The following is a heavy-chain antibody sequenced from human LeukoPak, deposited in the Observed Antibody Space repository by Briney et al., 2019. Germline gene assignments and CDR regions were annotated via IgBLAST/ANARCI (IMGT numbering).Heavy chain of an antibody. CDR3: ARQTSLPGFAGGLGFNY. D-gene: IGHD4-23*01. V-gene: IGHV4-59*08. J-gene: IGHJ4*02. CDR2: IYGSGST. CDR1: GDSISGWY. Sequence: SETLSLTCSVSGDSISGWYWSWIRQPPGKGLEWIGDIYGSGSTNSNASLKSRVTISLDTSRNRISLNLTSVTATDTAVYYCARQTSLPGFAGGLGFNYWGPGTLVTVSS.